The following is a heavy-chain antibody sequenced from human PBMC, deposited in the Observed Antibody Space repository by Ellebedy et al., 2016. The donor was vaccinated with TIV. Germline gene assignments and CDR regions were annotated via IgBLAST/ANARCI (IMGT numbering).Heavy chain of an antibody. J-gene: IGHJ4*02. CDR1: RFTVSTNY. CDR3: ARSAELDS. D-gene: IGHD1-26*01. V-gene: IGHV3-21*01. CDR2: ISSPGYYI. Sequence: GESLKISCAASRFTVSTNYITWVRQAPGKGLEWVSSISSPGYYIYYADSVKGRFTISRDDPRNSLFLQMDSLRAEDTAVYYCARSAELDSWGQGALVTVSS.